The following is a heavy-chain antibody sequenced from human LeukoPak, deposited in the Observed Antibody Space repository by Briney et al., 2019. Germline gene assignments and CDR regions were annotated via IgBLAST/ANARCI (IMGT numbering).Heavy chain of an antibody. CDR1: GFTFSRSWM. CDR2: IYHSGST. J-gene: IGHJ4*02. CDR3: AEGTMIVGYFDY. V-gene: IGHV4-38-2*01. D-gene: IGHD3-22*01. Sequence: GSLRLSCAASGFTFSRSWMSWVRQPPGKGLEWIGSIYHSGSTYYNPSLKSRVTISVDTSKNQFSLKLSSVTAADTAVYYCAEGTMIVGYFDYWGQGTLVTVSS.